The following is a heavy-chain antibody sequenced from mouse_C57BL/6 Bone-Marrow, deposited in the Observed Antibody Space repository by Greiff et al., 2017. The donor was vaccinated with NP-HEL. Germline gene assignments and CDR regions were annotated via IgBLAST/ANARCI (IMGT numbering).Heavy chain of an antibody. D-gene: IGHD1-1*01. CDR2: IYPGDGDT. CDR3: ARQGLLRYPWFAY. J-gene: IGHJ3*01. V-gene: IGHV1-80*01. CDR1: GYAFSSYW. Sequence: VQLQESGAELVKPGASVKISCKASGYAFSSYWMNWVKQRPGKGLEWIGQIYPGDGDTNYNGKFKGKATLTADKSSSTAYMQLSSLTSEDSAVYFCARQGLLRYPWFAYWGQGTLVTVSA.